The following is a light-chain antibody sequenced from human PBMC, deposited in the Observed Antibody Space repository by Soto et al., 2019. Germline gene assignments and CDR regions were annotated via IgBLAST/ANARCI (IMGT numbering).Light chain of an antibody. CDR1: QSVSSY. CDR3: QHYVYPQWT. V-gene: IGKV3-20*01. CDR2: GVS. Sequence: EIVLTQSPATLSLSPGERATLSCMASQSVSSYLAWYQQKPGQAPRLLIYGVSTRATGTPDRFSGSGSGTEFTLTIRRLEPEDFAVYFCQHYVYPQWTFGPGTKVDIK. J-gene: IGKJ1*01.